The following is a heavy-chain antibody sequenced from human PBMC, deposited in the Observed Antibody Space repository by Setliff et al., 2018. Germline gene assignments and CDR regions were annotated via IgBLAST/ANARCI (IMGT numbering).Heavy chain of an antibody. CDR3: GRASRFRTIVYWGDYYMDV. J-gene: IGHJ6*03. D-gene: IGHD1-26*01. Sequence: ASVKVSCKASGYTFTTYAISWLRQAPGQGLEWMGWINTNSGNPNYAQWFTVRFVSSLETSVSTAYLQFSSLKAEDSAVYYCGRASRFRTIVYWGDYYMDVWGKGTTVTVSS. CDR1: GYTFTTYA. V-gene: IGHV7-4-1*02. CDR2: INTNSGNP.